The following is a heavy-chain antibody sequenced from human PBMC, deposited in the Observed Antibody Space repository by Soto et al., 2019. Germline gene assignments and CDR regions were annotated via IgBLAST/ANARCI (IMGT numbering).Heavy chain of an antibody. V-gene: IGHV1-18*01. CDR1: GYTFTSYG. D-gene: IGHD3-9*01. CDR2: ISAYNGNT. Sequence: ASVKVSCKASGYTFTSYGISWVRQAPGQGLEWMGWISAYNGNTNYAQKLQGRVTMTTDTSTSTAYMELRSLRSDDTAVYYCARTLLRYLDPIRAPYYFDYWGQGTLVTASS. CDR3: ARTLLRYLDPIRAPYYFDY. J-gene: IGHJ4*02.